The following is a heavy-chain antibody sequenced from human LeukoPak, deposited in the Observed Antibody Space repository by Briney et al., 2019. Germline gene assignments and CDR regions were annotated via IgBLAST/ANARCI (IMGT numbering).Heavy chain of an antibody. CDR1: GFTFSNAW. CDR3: TTEDSSSWYLDY. V-gene: IGHV3-15*01. CDR2: IKSKTDGGTT. D-gene: IGHD6-13*01. Sequence: PGGSLRLSCAASGFTFSNAWMSWVRQAPGKGLEWVGRIKSKTDGGTTDYAAPVKGRFTISRDDSKNTLYLQMNSLKTEDTAVYYCTTEDSSSWYLDYWGQGTLVTVPS. J-gene: IGHJ4*02.